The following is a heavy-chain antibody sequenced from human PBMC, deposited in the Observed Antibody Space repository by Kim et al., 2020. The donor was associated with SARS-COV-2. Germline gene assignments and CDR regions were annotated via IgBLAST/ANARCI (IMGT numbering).Heavy chain of an antibody. CDR2: IYSGGSST. CDR1: GFTFSSYA. J-gene: IGHJ4*02. V-gene: IGHV3-23*03. D-gene: IGHD3-9*01. Sequence: GGSLRLSCAASGFTFSSYAMSWVRQAPGKGLEWVSVIYSGGSSTYYADSVKGRFTISRDNSKNTLYLQMNSLRAEDTAVYYCAKCPGNFDWLLNFSEYYFDYWGQGTLVTVSS. CDR3: AKCPGNFDWLLNFSEYYFDY.